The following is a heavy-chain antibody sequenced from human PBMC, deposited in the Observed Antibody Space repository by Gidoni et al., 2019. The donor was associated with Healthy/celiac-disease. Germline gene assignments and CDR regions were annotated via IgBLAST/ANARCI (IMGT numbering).Heavy chain of an antibody. Sequence: EVQLVESGVGLVQPGGSRRLSCSASGFTFSSYAMHWVRQAPGKGLEYVSAISSNGGSTYYADSVKGRFTISRDNSKNTLYLQMSSLRAEDTAVYYCVKVGDSSSPEDYYFDYWGQGTLVTVSS. CDR3: VKVGDSSSPEDYYFDY. V-gene: IGHV3-64D*09. J-gene: IGHJ4*02. CDR1: GFTFSSYA. D-gene: IGHD6-6*01. CDR2: ISSNGGST.